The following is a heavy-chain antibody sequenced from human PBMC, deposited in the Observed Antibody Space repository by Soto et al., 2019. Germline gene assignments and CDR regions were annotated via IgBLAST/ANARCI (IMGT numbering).Heavy chain of an antibody. D-gene: IGHD3-16*01. CDR3: ARWGNWKVADY. CDR1: GFTFSSHG. V-gene: IGHV3-33*01. CDR2: IWYDGSNK. Sequence: GGSLRLSCAASGFTFSSHGMHWVRQAPGKGLEWVAVIWYDGSNKYYTDSVRGRFTISRDNSKNMLYLQMDSLRAEDTAIYYCARWGNWKVADYWGQGTLVTVS. J-gene: IGHJ4*02.